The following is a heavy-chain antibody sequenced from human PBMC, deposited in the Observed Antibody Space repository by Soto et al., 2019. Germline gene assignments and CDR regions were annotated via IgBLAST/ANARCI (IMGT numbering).Heavy chain of an antibody. D-gene: IGHD3-9*01. J-gene: IGHJ6*02. CDR3: ASGGPRYYDILTGYSEAYYYYGMDV. CDR2: IIPIFGTA. CDR1: GGTFSSYA. Sequence: SVKVSCTASGGTFSSYAISWVRQAPGQGLEWMGGIIPIFGTANYAQKFQGRVTITADESTSTAYMELSSLRSEDTAVYYCASGGPRYYDILTGYSEAYYYYGMDVWGQGTTVTVSS. V-gene: IGHV1-69*13.